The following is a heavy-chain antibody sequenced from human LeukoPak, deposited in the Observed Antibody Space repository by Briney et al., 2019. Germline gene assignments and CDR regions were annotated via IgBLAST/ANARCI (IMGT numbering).Heavy chain of an antibody. J-gene: IGHJ6*02. Sequence: PSETLSLTCAVYGGSFSGYYWSWIRQPPGKGLEWIGEIKHSGSTNYNPSLKSRVTISVDTSKNQFSLKLSSVTAADTAVYYCARSIRYYDFWSGYYTGRDYYYGMDVWGQGTTVTVSS. V-gene: IGHV4-34*01. CDR3: ARSIRYYDFWSGYYTGRDYYYGMDV. D-gene: IGHD3-3*01. CDR2: IKHSGST. CDR1: GGSFSGYY.